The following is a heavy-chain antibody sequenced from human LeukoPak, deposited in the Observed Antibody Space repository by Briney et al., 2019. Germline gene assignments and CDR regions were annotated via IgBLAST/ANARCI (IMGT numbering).Heavy chain of an antibody. J-gene: IGHJ6*03. Sequence: ASVKVSCKASGYTFTSYYMHWVRQAPGQGLEWMGIINPSGGSTSYAQKFQGRVTMTRDTSTSTVYMELSSLRSEDTAVYYCATSDSSSVFNYYYMDVWGKGTTVTVSS. CDR3: ATSDSSSVFNYYYMDV. CDR2: INPSGGST. D-gene: IGHD6-6*01. CDR1: GYTFTSYY. V-gene: IGHV1-46*01.